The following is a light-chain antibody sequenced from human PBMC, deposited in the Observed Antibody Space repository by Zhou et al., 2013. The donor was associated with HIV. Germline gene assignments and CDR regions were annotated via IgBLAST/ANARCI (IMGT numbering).Light chain of an antibody. CDR1: QSVSSSY. CDR3: QQRSNWPPLT. Sequence: EIVMTQSPATLSVSPGERATLSCRASQSVSSSYLAWYQQKPGQAPRLLIYDASNRATGIPARFSGSGSGTDFTLTISSLEPEDFAVYYCQQRSNWPPLTFGGGTKVEIK. V-gene: IGKV3D-20*02. J-gene: IGKJ4*01. CDR2: DAS.